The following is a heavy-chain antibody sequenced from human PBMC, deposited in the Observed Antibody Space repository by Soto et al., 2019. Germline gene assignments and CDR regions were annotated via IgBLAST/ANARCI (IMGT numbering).Heavy chain of an antibody. J-gene: IGHJ4*02. CDR2: IIPILGIA. CDR1: GGTFSSYT. D-gene: IGHD2-15*01. CDR3: ATSGNCSGGSCFALYY. V-gene: IGHV1-69*02. Sequence: SVKVSCKASGGTFSSYTISWVRQAPGQGLEWMGRIIPILGIANYAQKFQGRVTITADKSTSTAYMERSSLRSEDTAVYYCATSGNCSGGSCFALYYWGKGTLVTVSS.